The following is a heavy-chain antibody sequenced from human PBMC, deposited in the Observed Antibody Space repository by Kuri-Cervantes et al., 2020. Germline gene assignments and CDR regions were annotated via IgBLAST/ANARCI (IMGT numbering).Heavy chain of an antibody. V-gene: IGHV4-34*01. CDR2: INHRGST. J-gene: IGHJ4*02. CDR3: ELTDTAMIPAYFFDY. D-gene: IGHD5-18*01. Sequence: SETLSLTCAVYGGSFSGYYWSWIRQAPGKGLEWIGEINHRGSTNYNPSLRSRVTISVDTSKNQFSLKLSSVTAADTAVYYCELTDTAMIPAYFFDYWGQGTLVTVSS. CDR1: GGSFSGYY.